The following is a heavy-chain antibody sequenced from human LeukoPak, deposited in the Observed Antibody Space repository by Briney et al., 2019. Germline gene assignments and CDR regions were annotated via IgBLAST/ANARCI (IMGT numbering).Heavy chain of an antibody. CDR2: ISWNGDST. J-gene: IGHJ3*02. V-gene: IGHV3-43*01. D-gene: IGHD3-10*01. Sequence: GGSLRLSCAASGFTFDDYSMYWVRQAPGKGLEWVSLISWNGDSTYYADSVKGRFTISRDNSKNSLYLQMNSLRTEDTALYYCVKDRRGSDAVDIWGQGTMVTVSS. CDR1: GFTFDDYS. CDR3: VKDRRGSDAVDI.